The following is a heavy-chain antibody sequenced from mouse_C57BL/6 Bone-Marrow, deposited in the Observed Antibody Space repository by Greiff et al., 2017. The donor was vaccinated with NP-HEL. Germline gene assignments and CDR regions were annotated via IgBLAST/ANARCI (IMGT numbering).Heavy chain of an antibody. V-gene: IGHV1-69*01. D-gene: IGHD2-3*01. J-gene: IGHJ1*03. CDR1: GYTFTSYW. CDR2: IDPSDSYT. CDR3: ARGNDGYYVGWYFDV. Sequence: VQLQQPGAELVMPGASVKLSCKASGYTFTSYWMHWVKQRPGHGLEWIGEIDPSDSYTNFNQKFKGKSTLTVDKSSSTAYMQLSSLTSEDSAVYYCARGNDGYYVGWYFDVWGTGTTVTVSS.